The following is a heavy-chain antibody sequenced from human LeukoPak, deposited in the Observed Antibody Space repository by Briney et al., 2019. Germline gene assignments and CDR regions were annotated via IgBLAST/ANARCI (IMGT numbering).Heavy chain of an antibody. D-gene: IGHD2-2*01. V-gene: IGHV4-34*01. CDR3: VRVSSTRGFDY. J-gene: IGHJ4*02. Sequence: SETLSLTCAVYGGSFSGYYWSCIRQPPGKGLEWIGEINHSGSTNYNPSLKSRVTISVDTSKNQFSLKLSSVTAADTAVYYCVRVSSTRGFDYWGQGTLVTVSS. CDR1: GGSFSGYY. CDR2: INHSGST.